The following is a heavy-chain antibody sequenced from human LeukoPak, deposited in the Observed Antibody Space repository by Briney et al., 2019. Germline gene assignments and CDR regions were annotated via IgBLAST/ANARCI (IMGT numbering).Heavy chain of an antibody. CDR3: ARLSGIAAAVGY. CDR1: GHTFTGYY. J-gene: IGHJ4*02. D-gene: IGHD6-13*01. V-gene: IGHV1-2*02. CDR2: INPNSGGT. Sequence: ASVKVSCKASGHTFTGYYMHWVRQAPGQGLEWMGWINPNSGGTNYAQKFQGRVTMTRDTSISTAYMELSRLRSDDTAVYYCARLSGIAAAVGYWGQGTLVTVSS.